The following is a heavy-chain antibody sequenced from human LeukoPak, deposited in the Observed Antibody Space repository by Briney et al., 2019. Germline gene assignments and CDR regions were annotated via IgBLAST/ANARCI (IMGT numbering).Heavy chain of an antibody. J-gene: IGHJ6*02. Sequence: GGSLRLSCAASGFTFSSYGMHWVRQAPGKGLEWVSGISWNSGSIGYADSVKGRFTISRDNAKNSLYLQMNSLRAEDTALYYCAKDTEENYGMDVWGQGTTVTVSS. CDR1: GFTFSSYG. CDR3: AKDTEENYGMDV. V-gene: IGHV3-9*01. CDR2: ISWNSGSI.